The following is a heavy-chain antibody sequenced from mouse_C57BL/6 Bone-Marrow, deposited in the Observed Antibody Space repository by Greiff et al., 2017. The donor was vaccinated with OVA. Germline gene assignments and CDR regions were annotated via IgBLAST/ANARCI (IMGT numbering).Heavy chain of an antibody. D-gene: IGHD1-2*01. J-gene: IGHJ4*01. CDR2: IRSKSNNYAT. Sequence: EVKLVESGGGLVQPKGSLKLSCAASGFSFNTYAMNWVRQAPGKGLEWVARIRSKSNNYATYYADSVKDRFTISRDDSESMLYLQMNNLKTEDTAMYYCFGRGLRPDYYAMDYWGQGTSVTVSS. V-gene: IGHV10-1*01. CDR3: FGRGLRPDYYAMDY. CDR1: GFSFNTYA.